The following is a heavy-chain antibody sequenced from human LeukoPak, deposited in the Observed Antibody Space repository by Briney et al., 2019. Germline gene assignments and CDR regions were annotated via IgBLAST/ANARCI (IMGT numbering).Heavy chain of an antibody. CDR3: AKDQYRLLHFDY. D-gene: IGHD2-2*01. Sequence: PGGSLRLSCAASGFTFSSYGMSWVRQAPGKGPEWVSAISGSGGSTYYADSVKGRFTISRDNSKNTLYLQMNSLRAEDTAVYYCAKDQYRLLHFDYWGQGTLVTVSS. V-gene: IGHV3-23*01. J-gene: IGHJ4*02. CDR1: GFTFSSYG. CDR2: ISGSGGST.